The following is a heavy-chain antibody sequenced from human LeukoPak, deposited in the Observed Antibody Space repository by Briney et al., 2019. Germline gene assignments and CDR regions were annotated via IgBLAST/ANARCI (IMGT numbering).Heavy chain of an antibody. Sequence: SETLSLTCGVHGGSFSGYYWTWIRQSPGKGLEWIGEINYIGSINYNPSLKSRVTILVDTSKSQFSLNLTSVTAADTAVYYCARVEDYYGSGSYLFDYWGQGTLVTVSS. CDR1: GGSFSGYY. D-gene: IGHD3-10*01. CDR2: INYIGSI. V-gene: IGHV4-34*01. J-gene: IGHJ4*02. CDR3: ARVEDYYGSGSYLFDY.